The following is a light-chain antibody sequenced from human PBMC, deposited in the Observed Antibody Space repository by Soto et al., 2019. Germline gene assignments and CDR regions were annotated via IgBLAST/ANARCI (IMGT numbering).Light chain of an antibody. V-gene: IGKV3-15*01. Sequence: EIVMTQSPATLSVSPGERATLSCRASQSVSSNLAWYQQKPGQGPRLLIYGASSRATGIPARFSGSGSGTEFTRTISSLQSEDFAVYYCQQYSNWPLVTFGGGTKVEIK. CDR1: QSVSSN. CDR2: GAS. CDR3: QQYSNWPLVT. J-gene: IGKJ4*01.